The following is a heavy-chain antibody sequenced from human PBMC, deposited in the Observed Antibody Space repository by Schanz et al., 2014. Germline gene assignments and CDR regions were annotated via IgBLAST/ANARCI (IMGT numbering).Heavy chain of an antibody. V-gene: IGHV1-69*09. CDR2: IIPSLGLA. J-gene: IGHJ4*02. CDR1: GYTFTSHG. CDR3: ARSNYYDNSDYYNSFDY. Sequence: QVQLLQSGAEVKKPGASVKVSCKASGYTFTSHGISWVRQAPGQGLEWMGRIIPSLGLAKYEQKFQGRVTNTADKSTSTAYMDLSSLRPEDTAVYYCARSNYYDNSDYYNSFDYWGQGTLVTVSS. D-gene: IGHD3-22*01.